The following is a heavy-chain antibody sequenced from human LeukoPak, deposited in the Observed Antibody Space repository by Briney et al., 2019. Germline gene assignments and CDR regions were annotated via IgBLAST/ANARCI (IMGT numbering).Heavy chain of an antibody. CDR2: IIPIFGTA. V-gene: IGHV1-69*13. D-gene: IGHD3-22*01. CDR1: GGTFSSYA. J-gene: IGHJ4*02. Sequence: SVKVSCKASGGTFSSYAISWVRQAPGQGLEWMGGIIPIFGTANYAQKFQGRVTITADESTSTAYMELSSLRSEDTAVYYCARDLGKVVALPLDYWGQGTLVTVSS. CDR3: ARDLGKVVALPLDY.